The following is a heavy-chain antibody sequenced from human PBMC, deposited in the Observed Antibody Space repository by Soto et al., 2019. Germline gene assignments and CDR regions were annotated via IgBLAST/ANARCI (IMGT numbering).Heavy chain of an antibody. J-gene: IGHJ2*01. D-gene: IGHD2-2*01. V-gene: IGHV4-34*01. CDR2: IAHSGST. CDR1: NGSFSGYY. Sequence: QAQLQQWGAGLLKPSGTLSLTSAVSNGSFSGYYGNWIGQPPGKGLEWIGEIAHSGSTNYSPSLKSRVTMSVDTSKNQFSLKLTSVTAADTAVYYCARGLTREEPWYFGLWGRGTLVTVSS. CDR3: ARGLTREEPWYFGL.